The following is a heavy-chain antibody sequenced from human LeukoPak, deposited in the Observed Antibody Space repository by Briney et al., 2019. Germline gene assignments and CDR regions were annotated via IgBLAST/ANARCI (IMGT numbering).Heavy chain of an antibody. J-gene: IGHJ4*02. Sequence: PGGSLRLSRAASGFTFSSYWMHWVRQAPGKGLVWVSRINSDGSSTSYADSVKGRFTISRDNAKNTLYLQMNSLRTEDTAVYYCAREASNWGSDYWGQGTLVTVSS. V-gene: IGHV3-74*01. CDR2: INSDGSST. CDR3: AREASNWGSDY. CDR1: GFTFSSYW. D-gene: IGHD7-27*01.